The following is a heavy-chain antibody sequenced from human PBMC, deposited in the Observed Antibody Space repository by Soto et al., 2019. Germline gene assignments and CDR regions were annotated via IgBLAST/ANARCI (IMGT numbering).Heavy chain of an antibody. CDR3: SQIGGGLLTAEYFQH. V-gene: IGHV4-34*01. D-gene: IGHD2-15*01. CDR1: GGSFSGYY. CDR2: INHSGST. Sequence: QVQLQQWGAGLLKPSETLSLTCAVYGGSFSGYYWSWIRQPPGKGLEWIGEINHSGSTNYNPSLKSRVTISVDTSKNQFSLKLSSVTAADTAVYYCSQIGGGLLTAEYFQHWGQGTLVTVSS. J-gene: IGHJ1*01.